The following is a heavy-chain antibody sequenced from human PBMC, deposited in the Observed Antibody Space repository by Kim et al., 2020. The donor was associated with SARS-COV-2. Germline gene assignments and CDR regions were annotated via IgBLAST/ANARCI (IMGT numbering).Heavy chain of an antibody. Sequence: SETLSLTCTVSGGSVSSGGYYWIWIRQSPGKGLEWIGYIYSNGNTNHNPSLKSRVTVSIDTSKNQFSLNLSSVTAADTPVYYCARDRRAYGMDVWGQG. V-gene: IGHV4-61*08. CDR1: GGSVSSGGYY. J-gene: IGHJ6*02. CDR2: IYSNGNT. CDR3: ARDRRAYGMDV. D-gene: IGHD6-6*01.